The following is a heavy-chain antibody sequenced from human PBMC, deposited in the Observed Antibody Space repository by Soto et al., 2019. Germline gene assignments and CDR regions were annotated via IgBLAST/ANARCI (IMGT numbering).Heavy chain of an antibody. J-gene: IGHJ6*02. CDR3: ARDSGRAARRYYYYGMDV. CDR2: IWYDGSNK. V-gene: IGHV3-33*01. CDR1: GFTFSSYG. D-gene: IGHD6-6*01. Sequence: LRLSCAASGFTFSSYGMHWVRQAPGKGLEWVAVIWYDGSNKYYADSVKGRFTISRDNSKNTLYLQMNSLRAEDTAVYYCARDSGRAARRYYYYGMDVWGQGTTVTVSS.